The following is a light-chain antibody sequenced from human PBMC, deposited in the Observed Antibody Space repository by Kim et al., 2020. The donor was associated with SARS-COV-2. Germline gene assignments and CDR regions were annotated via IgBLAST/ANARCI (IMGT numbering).Light chain of an antibody. CDR1: KLGDKY. V-gene: IGLV3-1*01. J-gene: IGLJ2*01. CDR2: QDT. CDR3: QAWDSSTVV. Sequence: SYELTQPPSVSVSPGQTARITCSGDKLGDKYACWYQQKPGQSPVLVIYQDTNRPSGIPERFSGSNSGNTATLTISGTQAMDEADYYCQAWDSSTVVFGGGTKLTVL.